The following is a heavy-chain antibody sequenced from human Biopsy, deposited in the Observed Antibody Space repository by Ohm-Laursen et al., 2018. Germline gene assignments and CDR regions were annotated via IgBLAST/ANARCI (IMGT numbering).Heavy chain of an antibody. Sequence: SDTLSLTCAVSGGSISNNNYYWGWLRQPPGMGLEWIGSIFYRGSTHYKPSLKSRVKISVDTSKYRFSLKLNSATAADTAVYYCARDYDTSGYYYVSWDQGTLVTVSS. CDR3: ARDYDTSGYYYVS. CDR1: GGSISNNNYY. J-gene: IGHJ5*02. V-gene: IGHV4-39*01. D-gene: IGHD3-22*01. CDR2: IFYRGST.